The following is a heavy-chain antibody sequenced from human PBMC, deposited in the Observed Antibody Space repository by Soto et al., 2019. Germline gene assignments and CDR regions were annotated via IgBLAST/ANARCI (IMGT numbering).Heavy chain of an antibody. CDR3: ARAGYSGNWYFDL. CDR2: INAGNGKT. D-gene: IGHD5-12*01. CDR1: GYTFTNYA. V-gene: IGHV1-3*01. Sequence: ASVKVSCKASGYTFTNYAIHWVRQAPGQNLEWVGWINAGNGKTKSSQKFQGRVTITRDTSASTANLDLSSLRSEDTAVYYCARAGYSGNWYFDLWGRGTLVTVS. J-gene: IGHJ2*01.